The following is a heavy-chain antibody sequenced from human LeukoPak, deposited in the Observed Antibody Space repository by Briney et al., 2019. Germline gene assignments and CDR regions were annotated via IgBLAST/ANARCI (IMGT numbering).Heavy chain of an antibody. CDR1: GGSFSGYY. V-gene: IGHV4-34*01. CDR2: INHSGST. D-gene: IGHD3-9*01. Sequence: PSETLSLTCAVYGGSFSGYYWSWIRQPPGKGLEWIGEINHSGSTNYNPSLKSRVTISVDTSKNQFSLKLSSVTAADTAVYYCARATVLRYFDWLLRRGHYFDYWGQGTLVTVSS. J-gene: IGHJ4*02. CDR3: ARATVLRYFDWLLRRGHYFDY.